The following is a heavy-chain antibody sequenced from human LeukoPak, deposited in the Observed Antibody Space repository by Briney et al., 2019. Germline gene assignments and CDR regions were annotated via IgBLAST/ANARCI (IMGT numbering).Heavy chain of an antibody. Sequence: GGSLRLSCAASGFTFSSYAMHWVRQAPGKGLEWVAVISYDGSNKYYADSVKGRFTISRDNSKNTLYLQVNSLRVEDTAVYYCARDLHCSGGICYSYSSHRNWFDPWGQGTLVTVSS. J-gene: IGHJ5*02. CDR2: ISYDGSNK. D-gene: IGHD2-15*01. CDR3: ARDLHCSGGICYSYSSHRNWFDP. V-gene: IGHV3-30*04. CDR1: GFTFSSYA.